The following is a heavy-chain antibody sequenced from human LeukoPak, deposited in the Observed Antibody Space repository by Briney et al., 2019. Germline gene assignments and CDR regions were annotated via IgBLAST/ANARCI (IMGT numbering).Heavy chain of an antibody. D-gene: IGHD3-3*01. Sequence: KPGESLRLSCAASGFTFSSYNMNWVRQAPGKGLEWVSSITSGSSYIFYADSVKGRFTISRDNTKNSLFLQMNSLRAEDTAVYYCARGPEEIITIFGVVMERGDAFDIWGQGTMVTVSS. V-gene: IGHV3-21*01. J-gene: IGHJ3*02. CDR3: ARGPEEIITIFGVVMERGDAFDI. CDR2: ITSGSSYI. CDR1: GFTFSSYN.